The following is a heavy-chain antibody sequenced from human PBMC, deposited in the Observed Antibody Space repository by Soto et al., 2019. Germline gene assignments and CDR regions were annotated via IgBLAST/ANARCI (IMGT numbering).Heavy chain of an antibody. CDR2: TYYRSKWYN. CDR3: ARVRGRSIAAAGTFDY. CDR1: GDSVSSNSAA. J-gene: IGHJ4*02. V-gene: IGHV6-1*01. D-gene: IGHD6-13*01. Sequence: SQTLSLTCAISGDSVSSNSAAWNWIRQSPSRGLEWLGRTYYRSKWYNDYAVSVKSRITINPDPSKNQFSLQLNSVTPEDTAVYYCARVRGRSIAAAGTFDYWGQGTLVTVSS.